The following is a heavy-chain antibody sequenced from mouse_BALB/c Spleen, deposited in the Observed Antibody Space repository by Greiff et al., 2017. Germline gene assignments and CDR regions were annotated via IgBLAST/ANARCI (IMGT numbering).Heavy chain of an antibody. Sequence: LVESGGGLVKPGGSLKLSCAASGFTFSSYAMSWVRQSPEKRLEWVAEISSGGSYTYYPDTVTGRFTISRDNAKNTLYLEMSSLRSEDTAMYYGATVPYGNYPAWFAYWGQGTLVTVSA. J-gene: IGHJ3*01. CDR3: ATVPYGNYPAWFAY. D-gene: IGHD2-1*01. V-gene: IGHV5-9-4*01. CDR2: ISSGGSYT. CDR1: GFTFSSYA.